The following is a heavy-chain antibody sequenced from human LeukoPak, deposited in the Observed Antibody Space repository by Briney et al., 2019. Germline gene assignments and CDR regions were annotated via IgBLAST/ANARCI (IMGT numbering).Heavy chain of an antibody. CDR1: GYTFTGYY. D-gene: IGHD3-10*01. Sequence: GASVKVSCKTSGYTFTGYYMHWVRQAPGQGLEWMGWINPNSGGTNYVQKFQGRVTMTRDTSISTAYMELSRLRSDDTAVYYCAILSGGSITGFDYWGQGTLVTVSS. CDR3: AILSGGSITGFDY. CDR2: INPNSGGT. J-gene: IGHJ4*02. V-gene: IGHV1-2*02.